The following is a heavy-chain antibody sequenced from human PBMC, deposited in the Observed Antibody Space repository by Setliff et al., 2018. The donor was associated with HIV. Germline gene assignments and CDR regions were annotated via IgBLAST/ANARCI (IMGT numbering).Heavy chain of an antibody. J-gene: IGHJ4*02. CDR2: IQQDGGDK. V-gene: IGHV3-7*01. Sequence: GGSLRLSCAASGFTLSSYWMNWVRQAPGKGLEWVANIQQDGGDKYYLDSVKGRFTISRDNAKNTLYLQMNSLRPEDAAVYYCARVRLYNTALDYWGQGTLVTVSS. D-gene: IGHD3-3*01. CDR3: ARVRLYNTALDY. CDR1: GFTLSSYW.